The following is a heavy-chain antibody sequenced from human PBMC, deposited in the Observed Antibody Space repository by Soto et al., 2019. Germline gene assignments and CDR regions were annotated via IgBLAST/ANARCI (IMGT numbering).Heavy chain of an antibody. CDR1: GHIFSNYW. D-gene: IGHD3-22*01. Sequence: GESLKISCKGSGHIFSNYWIGWVRQMPGKGLVWMGIIYPGDSDTRYSPSFQGQVTITVDQSINTAYLQWSRLKASDTAIYYCARQRLWGTSGYYYFENWGQGTLVTVS. J-gene: IGHJ4*02. V-gene: IGHV5-51*01. CDR3: ARQRLWGTSGYYYFEN. CDR2: IYPGDSDT.